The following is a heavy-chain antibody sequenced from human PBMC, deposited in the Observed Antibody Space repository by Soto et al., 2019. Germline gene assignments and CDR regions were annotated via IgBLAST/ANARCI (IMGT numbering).Heavy chain of an antibody. Sequence: GASVKVSCKASGGTSNNNANSWVRQAPGQGLEWMGGIVPVFGTANYAQKFRGRVRITADDSTRTLNMELSSLRSDDTAVYYCATLQGSGTYYDDDYWGQGTLVTVSP. CDR3: ATLQGSGTYYDDDY. D-gene: IGHD3-10*01. CDR2: IVPVFGTA. J-gene: IGHJ4*02. CDR1: GGTSNNNA. V-gene: IGHV1-69*13.